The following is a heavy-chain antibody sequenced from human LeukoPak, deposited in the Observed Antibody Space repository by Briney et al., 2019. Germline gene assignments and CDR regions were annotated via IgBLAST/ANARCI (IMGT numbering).Heavy chain of an antibody. CDR1: GYRLTEFP. CDR3: AREPGDYGDSGFDY. V-gene: IGHV1-24*01. J-gene: IGHJ4*02. Sequence: ASVKVSCKVSGYRLTEFPMHWVRQVPGKGLEWLGGFDHEDDETIYAQKFQGRLTLTEDTSSDTSYMELRSLSSEDTAVYSCAREPGDYGDSGFDYWGQGTLVTVSS. CDR2: FDHEDDET. D-gene: IGHD4-17*01.